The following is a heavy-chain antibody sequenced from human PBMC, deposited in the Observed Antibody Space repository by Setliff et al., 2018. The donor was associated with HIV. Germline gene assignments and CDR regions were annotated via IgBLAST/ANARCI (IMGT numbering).Heavy chain of an antibody. CDR3: ARGQSQGYAYSGSYGAFDI. Sequence: SVKVSCKASGGTFSSYAINWVRQAPGQGLEWMGGIIPMFGTRNYAQKFQGRVTITTDESTSTAYMELSSLRSEDTALYYCARGQSQGYAYSGSYGAFDIWGQGTRGTVS. CDR2: IIPMFGTR. CDR1: GGTFSSYA. D-gene: IGHD1-26*01. J-gene: IGHJ3*02. V-gene: IGHV1-69*05.